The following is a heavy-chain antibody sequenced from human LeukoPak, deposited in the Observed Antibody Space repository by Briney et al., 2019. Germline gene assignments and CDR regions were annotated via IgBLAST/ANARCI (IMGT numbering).Heavy chain of an antibody. D-gene: IGHD3-22*01. J-gene: IGHJ4*02. Sequence: GGSLRLSCAASGFIFSSYAMSWVRQAPGKGLEWVSGISGSGDNTYYADSVKGRFTISRDNSKNTLYVQVNSLGTEDTAAYYCAKGSYYDSSGSFYFDYWGQGTLVTVSS. CDR3: AKGSYYDSSGSFYFDY. CDR1: GFIFSSYA. CDR2: ISGSGDNT. V-gene: IGHV3-23*01.